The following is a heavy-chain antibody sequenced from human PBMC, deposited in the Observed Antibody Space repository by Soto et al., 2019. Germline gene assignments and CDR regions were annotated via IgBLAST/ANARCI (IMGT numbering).Heavy chain of an antibody. J-gene: IGHJ4*02. CDR2: FDPEDGET. V-gene: IGHV1-24*01. CDR1: GYTLTEIS. D-gene: IGHD6-19*01. CDR3: ATGGLAVAGCRF. Sequence: ASVKVSCKVSGYTLTEISMHWVRQAPGKGLEWMGGFDPEDGETIYAQKFQGRVTMTEDTSTDTAYMELSSLRSEDTAVYYCATGGLAVAGCRFWGQGTLVTVSS.